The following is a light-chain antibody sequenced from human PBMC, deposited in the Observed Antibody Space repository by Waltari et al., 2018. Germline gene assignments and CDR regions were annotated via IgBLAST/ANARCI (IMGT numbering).Light chain of an antibody. V-gene: IGKV3-20*01. CDR3: QHYLRLPVA. Sequence: SCRASQSVGRTLAWYQQKPGQAPRLLICGASNRATGIPDRFIGSGFGTEFSLTISGLEPEDSAVYYCQHYLRLPVAFGQGTKVEIK. CDR2: GAS. J-gene: IGKJ1*01. CDR1: QSVGRT.